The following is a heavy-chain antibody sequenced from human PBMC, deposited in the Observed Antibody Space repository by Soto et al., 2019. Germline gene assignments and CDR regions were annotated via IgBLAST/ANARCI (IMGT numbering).Heavy chain of an antibody. J-gene: IGHJ4*02. CDR3: ARGVLI. CDR2: IAYSGNT. D-gene: IGHD2-15*01. Sequence: PSETLSLTCTVSGGSISSGTYLWSWIRQHPGEGLEWIGCIAYSGNTYYNPSLRSRVTISQDTSKSQFSLTLTAVTAADTAVYYCARGVLIWGQGALVTVSS. CDR1: GGSISSGTYL. V-gene: IGHV4-31*03.